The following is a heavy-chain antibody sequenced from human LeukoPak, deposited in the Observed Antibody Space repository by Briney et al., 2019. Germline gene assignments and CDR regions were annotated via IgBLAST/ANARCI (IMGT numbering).Heavy chain of an antibody. J-gene: IGHJ4*02. V-gene: IGHV4-59*12. CDR1: GGSISSYY. CDR3: ARVNLRHFDY. CDR2: IYDSGST. Sequence: SETLSLTCTVSGGSISSYYWSWIRQPPGKGLEWIGEIYDSGSTNYNASLKSRVTILVDKSKNQFSLKLSSVTAADTAVYYCARVNLRHFDYWGQGTLVTVSS.